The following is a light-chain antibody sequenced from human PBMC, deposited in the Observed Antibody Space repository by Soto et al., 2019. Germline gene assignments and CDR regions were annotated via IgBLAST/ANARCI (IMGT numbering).Light chain of an antibody. CDR1: RSDVGGYHH. CDR2: DVT. J-gene: IGLJ1*01. Sequence: SALTQPRSVSGSPGQSVTISCTGTRSDVGGYHHVSWIQQHPGEAPKLIMYDVTERPSGVPNRFSGSKFGNTASLTISGLQAEDEADYYCCSFANNFTYVFGHGTKVTVL. CDR3: CSFANNFTYV. V-gene: IGLV2-11*01.